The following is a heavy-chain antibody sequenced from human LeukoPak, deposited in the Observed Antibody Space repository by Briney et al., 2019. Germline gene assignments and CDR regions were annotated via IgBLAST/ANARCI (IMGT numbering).Heavy chain of an antibody. CDR2: IIPIFGIA. V-gene: IGHV1-69*04. CDR1: GGTFSSYA. Sequence: SVKVSCKASGGTFSSYAISWVRQAPGRGLEWMGRIIPIFGIANYAQKFQGRVTITADKSTSTAYMELSSLRSEDTAVYYCARSTAITMIVVDPWGQGTLVTVSS. D-gene: IGHD3-22*01. J-gene: IGHJ5*02. CDR3: ARSTAITMIVVDP.